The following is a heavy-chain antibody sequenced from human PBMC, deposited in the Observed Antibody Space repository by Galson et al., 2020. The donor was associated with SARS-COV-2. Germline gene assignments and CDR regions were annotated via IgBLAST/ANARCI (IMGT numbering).Heavy chain of an antibody. Sequence: GESLKLSCQGSGYSFTRYWIAWVRQMPGTGLECVGFSYPGDSDTRYSPSFQGQVTISADTSVRTAYLQWRSLKASDNAIYYCVRQAYGDYQPFDYWGQGTLVTVSS. D-gene: IGHD4-17*01. V-gene: IGHV5-51*01. CDR1: GYSFTRYW. J-gene: IGHJ4*02. CDR3: VRQAYGDYQPFDY. CDR2: SYPGDSDT.